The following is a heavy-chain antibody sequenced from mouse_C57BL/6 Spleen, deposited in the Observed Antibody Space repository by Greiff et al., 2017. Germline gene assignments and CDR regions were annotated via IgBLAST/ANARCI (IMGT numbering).Heavy chain of an antibody. V-gene: IGHV1-26*01. CDR1: GYTFTDYS. CDR3: ASEGFTTVVPYAMDY. Sequence: VQLQQSGPELVKPGASVKISCTASGYTFTDYSMTWVKQSHGKSLEWIGDINPNNGGTSYTQTFKGQATLTVDKSSSTAYMELRSLTSEDSSVYYCASEGFTTVVPYAMDYWGQGTSVTVSS. CDR2: INPNNGGT. J-gene: IGHJ4*01. D-gene: IGHD1-1*01.